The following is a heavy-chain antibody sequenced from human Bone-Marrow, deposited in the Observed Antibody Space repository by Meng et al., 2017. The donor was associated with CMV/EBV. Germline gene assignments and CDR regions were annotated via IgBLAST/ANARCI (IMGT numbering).Heavy chain of an antibody. V-gene: IGHV3-30*02. J-gene: IGHJ6*01. CDR1: GFTFSSYG. CDR3: ARETDRTVRDYYYGMDV. CDR2: IRYDGSNK. Sequence: GESLKISCAASGFTFSSYGMHWVRQAPGKGLEWVAFIRYDGSNKYYADSVKGRFTISRDNSKNTLYLQMNSLRAEDTDVYYCARETDRTVRDYYYGMDVWGQGTTVTVSS. D-gene: IGHD1-14*01.